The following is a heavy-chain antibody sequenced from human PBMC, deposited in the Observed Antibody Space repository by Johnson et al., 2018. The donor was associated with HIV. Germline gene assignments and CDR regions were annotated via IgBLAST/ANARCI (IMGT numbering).Heavy chain of an antibody. V-gene: IGHV3-7*01. J-gene: IGHJ3*02. D-gene: IGHD1-26*01. CDR2: IKQDESEK. Sequence: VQLVESGGGVVQPGRSLRLSCAASGFTFSSYAMHWVRQAPGKGLEWVANIKQDESEKYYMDSVRGRFTVSRDSAKNSLYLQMNSLRAEDTAVYYCASGGSRYSGSYLSDAFDIWGQGTMVTVSS. CDR3: ASGGSRYSGSYLSDAFDI. CDR1: GFTFSSYA.